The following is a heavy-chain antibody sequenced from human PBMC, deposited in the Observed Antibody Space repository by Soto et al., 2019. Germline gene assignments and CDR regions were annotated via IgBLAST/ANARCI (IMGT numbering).Heavy chain of an antibody. Sequence: QVQLQESGPGLVKPSQTLSLTCTVSGGSIDSGGSYWSWIRQSPGEGLEWLGYIYYSGTTYYNPSLKSRVSXSXXXSXXQFSLKSNSVTAADTPIYYCAGGHCFTSSCSSLDLWGRGTLVTVSS. V-gene: IGHV4-31*03. CDR3: AGGHCFTSSCSSLDL. CDR2: IYYSGTT. D-gene: IGHD2-2*01. J-gene: IGHJ2*01. CDR1: GGSIDSGGSY.